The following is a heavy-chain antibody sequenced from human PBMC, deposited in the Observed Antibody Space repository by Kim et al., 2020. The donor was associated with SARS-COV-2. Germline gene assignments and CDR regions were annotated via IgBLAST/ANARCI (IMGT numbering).Heavy chain of an antibody. CDR3: ARRPGTGGNLSFDY. J-gene: IGHJ4*02. CDR2: ISESGGGT. V-gene: IGHV3-23*01. Sequence: GGSLRLSCAASGFTFNSYAMTWVRQAPGKGLEWVSCISESGGGTYYADSVKGRFTISRDNSKNTLYLQMNSLRADDTAVYFCARRPGTGGNLSFDYWGQG. CDR1: GFTFNSYA. D-gene: IGHD1-1*01.